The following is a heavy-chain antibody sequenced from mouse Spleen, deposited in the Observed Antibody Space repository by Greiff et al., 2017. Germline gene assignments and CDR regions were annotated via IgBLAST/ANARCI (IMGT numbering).Heavy chain of an antibody. CDR3: ARKSGDYSHFYFDY. J-gene: IGHJ2*01. V-gene: IGHV1-82*01. Sequence: QVQLQQSGPELVKPGASVKISCKASGYAFSSSWMNWVKQRPGKGLEWIGRIYPGDGDTNYNGKFTGKATLTADKSSSTAYMQLSSLTSEDSAVYFCARKSGDYSHFYFDYWGQGTPLTVSS. CDR2: IYPGDGDT. D-gene: IGHD2-12*01. CDR1: GYAFSSSW.